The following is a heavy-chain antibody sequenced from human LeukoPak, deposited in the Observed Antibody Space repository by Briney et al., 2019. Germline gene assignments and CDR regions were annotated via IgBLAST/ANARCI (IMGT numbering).Heavy chain of an antibody. Sequence: GGSLRLSCEASGFTFSCYAMSWVRQAPGKGLEWVSAISGSGGSTYYADSVKGRFTISRDNSKNTLYLQMNSLRAEDTAVYYCAKQSDYYDSSGYYYDLAFDIWGQGTMVTVSS. CDR3: AKQSDYYDSSGYYYDLAFDI. D-gene: IGHD3-22*01. V-gene: IGHV3-23*01. J-gene: IGHJ3*02. CDR1: GFTFSCYA. CDR2: ISGSGGST.